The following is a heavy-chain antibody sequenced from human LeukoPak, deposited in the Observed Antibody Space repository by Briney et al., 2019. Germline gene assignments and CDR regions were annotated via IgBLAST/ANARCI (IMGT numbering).Heavy chain of an antibody. D-gene: IGHD1-1*01. V-gene: IGHV4-59*12. Sequence: SETLSLTCTVSGGSISSYYWSWIRQPPGKGLEWIGYIYYSGSTNYNPSLKSRVTISVDTSKNQFSLQLNSVTPEDTAVYYCARSRQLGENFDYWGQGTLVTVSS. CDR3: ARSRQLGENFDY. CDR2: IYYSGST. CDR1: GGSISSYY. J-gene: IGHJ4*02.